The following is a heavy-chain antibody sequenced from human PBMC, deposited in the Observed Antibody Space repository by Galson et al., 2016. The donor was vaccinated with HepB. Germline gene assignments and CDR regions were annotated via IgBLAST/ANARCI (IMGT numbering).Heavy chain of an antibody. D-gene: IGHD3-10*01. J-gene: IGHJ4*02. CDR3: ARSREYFGSGSYLDY. CDR2: TWFDGNYK. Sequence: SLRLSRAASGFNFISYGMHWVRQAPGKGLEWVAVTWFDGNYKDYAESVKGRITVSRDNTKNTLSLQLDSLRAEDTAVYHCARSREYFGSGSYLDYWGQGTLVIVSS. CDR1: GFNFISYG. V-gene: IGHV3-33*01.